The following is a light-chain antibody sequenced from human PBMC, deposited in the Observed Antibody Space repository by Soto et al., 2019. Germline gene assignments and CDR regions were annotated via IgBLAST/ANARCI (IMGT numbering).Light chain of an antibody. J-gene: IGKJ2*01. CDR1: QRISSW. Sequence: DIQMTQSPSTLSASVGDRVTITCRASQRISSWLAWYQQKPGKAPKLLIYKASNLQSGVPSRFSGTGSATEFTLTISSLQPDDFATYYCKQYNDYPYTFGQGTK. CDR2: KAS. V-gene: IGKV1-5*03. CDR3: KQYNDYPYT.